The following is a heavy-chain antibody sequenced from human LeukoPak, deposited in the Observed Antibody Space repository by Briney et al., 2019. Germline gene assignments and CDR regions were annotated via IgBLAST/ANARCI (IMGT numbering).Heavy chain of an antibody. V-gene: IGHV3-7*01. D-gene: IGHD6-19*01. CDR2: IKPDGSGK. CDR1: GFAFSSYW. Sequence: PGGSLRLSCAASGFAFSSYWMTWVRQAPGKGLEWVANIKPDGSGKNYVDSAKGRFTISRDNAKNSLYLQMKGLRVEDTAVYYCSSQPAVLDLDCWGQGALVTVSS. J-gene: IGHJ4*02. CDR3: SSQPAVLDLDC.